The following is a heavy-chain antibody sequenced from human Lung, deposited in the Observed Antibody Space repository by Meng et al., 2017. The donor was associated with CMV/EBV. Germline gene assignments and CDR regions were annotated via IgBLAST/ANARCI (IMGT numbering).Heavy chain of an antibody. CDR3: ARVYRNAPYFGP. Sequence: ASVXVSXKASGYTFTGYYLHWLRQAPGQGLEWMGWINPNSGGTTYARKFQGRVTMTRDTSINTVDMDLSGLTSDDTAVYYCARVYRNAPYFGPWGQGTLVTVDS. CDR1: GYTFTGYY. CDR2: INPNSGGT. V-gene: IGHV1-2*02. J-gene: IGHJ5*02. D-gene: IGHD1-26*01.